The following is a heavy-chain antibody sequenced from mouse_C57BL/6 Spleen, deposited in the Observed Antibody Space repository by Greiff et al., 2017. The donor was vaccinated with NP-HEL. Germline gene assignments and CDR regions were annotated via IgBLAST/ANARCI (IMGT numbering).Heavy chain of an antibody. V-gene: IGHV10-1*01. CDR2: IRSKSNNYAT. Sequence: EVKLMESGGGLVQPKGSLKLSCAASGFSFNTYAMNWVRQAPGKGLEWVARIRSKSNNYATYYADSVKDRFTISRDDSESMLYLQMNNLKTEDTAMYYCVDGGAWFAYWGQGTLVTVSA. D-gene: IGHD2-3*01. CDR1: GFSFNTYA. J-gene: IGHJ3*01. CDR3: VDGGAWFAY.